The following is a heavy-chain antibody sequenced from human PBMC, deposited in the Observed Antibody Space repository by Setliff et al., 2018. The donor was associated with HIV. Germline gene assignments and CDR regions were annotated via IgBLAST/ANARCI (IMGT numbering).Heavy chain of an antibody. CDR1: GGSISSGSYY. CDR2: IYTSGST. CDR3: ARHHQTGFYYYYMDI. V-gene: IGHV4-61*09. Sequence: PSETLSLTCTVSGGSISSGSYYWSWIRQPAGKGLEWIGHIYTSGSTNYNPSLKSRVTISVDTSKNQFSLRLSSVTAADTAVYYCARHHQTGFYYYYMDIWGKGTTVTVS. D-gene: IGHD7-27*01. J-gene: IGHJ6*03.